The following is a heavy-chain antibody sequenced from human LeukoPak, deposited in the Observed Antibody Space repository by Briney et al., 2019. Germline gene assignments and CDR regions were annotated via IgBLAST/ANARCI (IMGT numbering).Heavy chain of an antibody. J-gene: IGHJ4*02. Sequence: SQTLSLTCTVSGGSISSYYWSWIRQPPGKGLEWIGYIYYSGSTNYNPSLKSRVTISVDTSKNQFSLKLSSVTAADTAVYYCARGILGSDDYVDWGQGTLVTVSS. CDR2: IYYSGST. CDR1: GGSISSYY. V-gene: IGHV4-59*01. D-gene: IGHD4-17*01. CDR3: ARGILGSDDYVD.